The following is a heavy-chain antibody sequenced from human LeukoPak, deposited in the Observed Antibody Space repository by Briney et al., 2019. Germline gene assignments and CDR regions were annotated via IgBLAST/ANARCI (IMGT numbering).Heavy chain of an antibody. CDR3: ARDPQLGPFDY. D-gene: IGHD6-6*01. CDR1: GGSISSYY. Sequence: SETLSLTCTVSGGSISSYYWSWIRQPAGKGLEWIGRIYTSGRTNYNPSLKSRVTLSVDTSKKQFSLKLSSVTAADTAVYYCARDPQLGPFDYWGQGTLVTVSS. CDR2: IYTSGRT. V-gene: IGHV4-4*07. J-gene: IGHJ4*02.